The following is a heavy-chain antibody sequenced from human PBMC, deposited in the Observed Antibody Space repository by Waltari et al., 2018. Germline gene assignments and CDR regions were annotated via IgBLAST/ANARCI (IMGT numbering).Heavy chain of an antibody. Sequence: QLQLQESGPGLVKPSETLSLTCTVSGGSISSSSYYWGWIRQPPGKGLEWIGSIYYSGSTYYNPSLNGRVTISVDTSKNQFSLKLSSVTAADTAVYYCAREGRGVVVITGAFDIWGQGTMVTVSS. CDR1: GGSISSSSYY. J-gene: IGHJ3*02. CDR3: AREGRGVVVITGAFDI. D-gene: IGHD3-22*01. V-gene: IGHV4-39*07. CDR2: IYYSGST.